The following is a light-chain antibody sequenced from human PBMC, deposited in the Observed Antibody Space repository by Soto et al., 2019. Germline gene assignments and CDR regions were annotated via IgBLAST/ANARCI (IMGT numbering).Light chain of an antibody. Sequence: DIQMIQSPSCLSASVGDRVTITCQASQEISNYLNWYQQKPGKAPKLLIYDASNLERGVPSRFSGRGSGTDFTFTIRSLQPEDFATYYCQQYDHLPRTFGRGTKVEIK. CDR2: DAS. J-gene: IGKJ1*01. CDR3: QQYDHLPRT. V-gene: IGKV1-33*01. CDR1: QEISNY.